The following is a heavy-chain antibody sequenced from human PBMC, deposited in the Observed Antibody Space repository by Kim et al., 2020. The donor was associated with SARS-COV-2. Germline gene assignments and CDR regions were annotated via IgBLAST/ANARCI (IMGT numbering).Heavy chain of an antibody. D-gene: IGHD2-2*02. CDR3: ARVRAGVVPAPVLGLGPWYDYYAMDV. J-gene: IGHJ6*02. CDR1: GGSFSDYN. CDR2: INHSGIT. Sequence: SETLSLTCAVYGGSFSDYNWSWIRQPPGKGLEWIGEINHSGITNLSPSLKSRITISADTSKSQFSLRLKSMTATDTAVYYCARVRAGVVPAPVLGLGPWYDYYAMDVWGRGTPVAVSS. V-gene: IGHV4-34*01.